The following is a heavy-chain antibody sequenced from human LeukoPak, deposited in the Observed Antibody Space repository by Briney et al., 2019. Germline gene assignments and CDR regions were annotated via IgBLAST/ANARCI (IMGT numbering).Heavy chain of an antibody. D-gene: IGHD1-26*01. V-gene: IGHV5-51*01. CDR3: ARVRGEWEPSFDY. CDR2: IYPGDSDT. CDR1: GYSFTSYW. J-gene: IGHJ4*02. Sequence: KHGESLKISCKGSGYSFTSYWIGWVRQMSRKGLEWMGIIYPGDSDTRYSPSFQGQVTISADKSISTAYLQWSSLRASDTAMYYCARVRGEWEPSFDYWGQGTLVTVSS.